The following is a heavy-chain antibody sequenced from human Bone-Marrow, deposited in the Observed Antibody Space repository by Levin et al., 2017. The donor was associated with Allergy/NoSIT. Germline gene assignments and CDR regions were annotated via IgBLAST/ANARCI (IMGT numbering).Heavy chain of an antibody. CDR2: INSDGSST. V-gene: IGHV3-74*01. CDR3: ARATHHPLSYWGTEITGLQH. Sequence: GGSLRLSCAASGFTFSSYWMHWVRQAPGKGLVWVSRINSDGSSTSYADSVKGRFTISRDNAKNTLYLQMNSLRAEDTAVYYCARATHHPLSYWGTEITGLQHWGQGTLVTVSS. J-gene: IGHJ1*01. D-gene: IGHD2-21*01. CDR1: GFTFSSYW.